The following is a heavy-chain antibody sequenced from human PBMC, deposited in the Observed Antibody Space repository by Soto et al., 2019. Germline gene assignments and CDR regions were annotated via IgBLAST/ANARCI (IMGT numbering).Heavy chain of an antibody. Sequence: SETLSLTCAVYGGSFSGYHWSWIRQPPGKGLEWIGEINHSGSTNYNPSLKSRVTISVDTSKNQFSLKLSSVTAADTAVYYCARSEATGLDHWGQGTLVTVSS. CDR3: ARSEATGLDH. J-gene: IGHJ4*02. CDR2: INHSGST. V-gene: IGHV4-34*01. CDR1: GGSFSGYH. D-gene: IGHD1-26*01.